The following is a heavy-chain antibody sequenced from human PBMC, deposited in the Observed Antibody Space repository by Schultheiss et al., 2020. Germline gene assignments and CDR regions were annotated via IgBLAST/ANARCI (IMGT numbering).Heavy chain of an antibody. V-gene: IGHV3-13*01. CDR1: GFTFDDYA. CDR2: IGTAGDT. Sequence: GESLKISCAASGFTFDDYAMHWVRQAPGKGLEWVSAIGTAGDTYYPGSVKGRFTISRENAKNSLYLQMNSLRAGDTAVYYCARRSGYDSEFDYWGQGTLVTVSS. D-gene: IGHD5-12*01. CDR3: ARRSGYDSEFDY. J-gene: IGHJ4*02.